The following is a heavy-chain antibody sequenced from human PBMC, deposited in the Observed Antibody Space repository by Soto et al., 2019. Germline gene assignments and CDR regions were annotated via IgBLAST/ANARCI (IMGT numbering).Heavy chain of an antibody. CDR2: IIPIFGTA. CDR1: GGTFSSYA. Sequence: ASVKVSCKASGGTFSSYAISWVRQAPGQGLEWMGGIIPIFGTANYAQKFQGRVTITADESTSTAYMELSSLRSEDTAVYYCARQIGAAVAPWWFDPWGQGTLVTVSS. J-gene: IGHJ5*02. V-gene: IGHV1-69*13. D-gene: IGHD6-19*01. CDR3: ARQIGAAVAPWWFDP.